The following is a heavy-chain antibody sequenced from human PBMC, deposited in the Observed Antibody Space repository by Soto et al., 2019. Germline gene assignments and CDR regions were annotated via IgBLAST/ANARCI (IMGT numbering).Heavy chain of an antibody. J-gene: IGHJ4*02. D-gene: IGHD6-19*01. V-gene: IGHV3-9*01. Sequence: PGGSLRLSFAASGFTFDDYAMHWVRQAPGKGLEWVSGISWNSGSIGYADSVKGRFTVSRDNAENSLYLQMNSLRDEDTAVYYCARGPNTAVAGRFDYWGQGTLVTVS. CDR2: ISWNSGSI. CDR1: GFTFDDYA. CDR3: ARGPNTAVAGRFDY.